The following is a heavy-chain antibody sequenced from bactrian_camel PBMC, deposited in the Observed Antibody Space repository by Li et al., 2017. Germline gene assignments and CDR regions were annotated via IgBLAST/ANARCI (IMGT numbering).Heavy chain of an antibody. J-gene: IGHJ6*01. CDR3: ARWDGLGY. D-gene: IGHD5*01. V-gene: IGHV3S31*01. Sequence: VQLVESGGGLVQPGGSLRLSCTASGFTFVSYAMTWVRAKPGKELEWVSGINANGRNTYYADSVKGRFTISRDNAKNMLYLQLNSLKVEDTALYYCARWDGLGYWGQGTQVTVS. CDR2: INANGRNT. CDR1: GFTFVSYA.